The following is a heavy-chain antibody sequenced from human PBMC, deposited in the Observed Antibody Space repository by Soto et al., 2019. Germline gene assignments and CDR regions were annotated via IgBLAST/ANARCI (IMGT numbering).Heavy chain of an antibody. CDR1: GGTFSSYA. D-gene: IGHD3-22*01. Sequence: SVKVCCKASGGTFSSYAISWVRQAPGQGLEWMGGIIPIFGTANYAQKFQGRVTITADESTSTAYMELSSLRSEDTAVYYCARGSLRDSSGYLSPHFDYWGQGTLVTVSS. V-gene: IGHV1-69*13. CDR3: ARGSLRDSSGYLSPHFDY. J-gene: IGHJ4*02. CDR2: IIPIFGTA.